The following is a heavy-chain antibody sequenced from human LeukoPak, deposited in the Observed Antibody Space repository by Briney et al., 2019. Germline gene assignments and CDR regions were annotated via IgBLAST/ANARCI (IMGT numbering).Heavy chain of an antibody. CDR1: GFTFSINW. V-gene: IGHV3-7*01. CDR3: ARDGVTMVRGVKVLEYYYYYMDV. D-gene: IGHD3-10*01. J-gene: IGHJ6*03. CDR2: IKQDGSEK. Sequence: PGGSLRLACAAAGFTFSINWTNWVRQAPGKGLEWVANIKQDGSEKYYVDSVKGRFTISRDNAKNSLYLQMNSMRAEDTAVYYCARDGVTMVRGVKVLEYYYYYMDVWGKGTTVTISS.